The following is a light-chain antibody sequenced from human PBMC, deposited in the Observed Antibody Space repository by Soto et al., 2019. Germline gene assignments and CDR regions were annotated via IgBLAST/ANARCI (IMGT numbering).Light chain of an antibody. J-gene: IGKJ4*01. CDR2: DAS. V-gene: IGKV3-15*01. CDR3: QQYNNWPFT. Sequence: ELVMTHSPATLSGSPGERATLSCRASKGFSSSLAGYQQKHGQAPRLLIYDASARATGIPARFSGSGSGTEFTLTISSLQSEDFAVYYCQQYNNWPFTFGGGTKVEI. CDR1: KGFSSS.